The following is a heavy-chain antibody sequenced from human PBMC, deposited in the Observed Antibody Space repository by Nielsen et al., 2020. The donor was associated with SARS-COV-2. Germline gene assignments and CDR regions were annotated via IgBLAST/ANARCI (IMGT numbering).Heavy chain of an antibody. J-gene: IGHJ6*03. CDR2: ISAYNGNT. CDR3: ARVITGTTGKYYYMDV. CDR1: GYTFTSYG. D-gene: IGHD1-7*01. Sequence: ASVKVSCKASGYTFTSYGISWVRQAPGQGLEWMGWISAYNGNTNYAQKLQGRVTMTTDTSTSTAYMELRSLRSDDTAVYYCARVITGTTGKYYYMDVWGKGTTVTVSS. V-gene: IGHV1-18*04.